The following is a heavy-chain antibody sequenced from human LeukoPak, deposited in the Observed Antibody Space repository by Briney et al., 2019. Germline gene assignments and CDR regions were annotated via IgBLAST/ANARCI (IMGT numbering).Heavy chain of an antibody. D-gene: IGHD3-22*01. Sequence: PGGSLRLSCAASGFTFSSYEMNWVRQAPGKGVEWVSYISSSGSTIYYADSVKGRFTISRDNAKNSLYLQMNSLRVGDTAVYYCARDTYYYDSSGPDYWGQGTLVTVSS. CDR3: ARDTYYYDSSGPDY. CDR1: GFTFSSYE. CDR2: ISSSGSTI. V-gene: IGHV3-48*03. J-gene: IGHJ4*02.